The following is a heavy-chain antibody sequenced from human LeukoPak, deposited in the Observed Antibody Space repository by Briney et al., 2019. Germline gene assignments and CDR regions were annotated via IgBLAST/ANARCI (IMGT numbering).Heavy chain of an antibody. CDR2: IYYSGST. CDR3: ARGYCSSTSCYANWFDP. J-gene: IGHJ5*02. V-gene: IGHV4-59*01. Sequence: SETLSLTCTVSGGSISSYYWSWIWQPPGKGLEWIGYIYYSGSTNYNPSLKSRVTISVDTSKNQFSLKLSSVTAADTAVYYCARGYCSSTSCYANWFDPWGQGTLVTVSS. CDR1: GGSISSYY. D-gene: IGHD2-2*01.